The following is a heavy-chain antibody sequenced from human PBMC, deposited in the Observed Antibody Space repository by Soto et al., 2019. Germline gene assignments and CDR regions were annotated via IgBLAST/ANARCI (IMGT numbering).Heavy chain of an antibody. D-gene: IGHD6-19*01. CDR3: AREAGPDRWFDP. Sequence: ETLSLTCTVSGASISSYFWTWIRQPAGKGLDWIGRISTSGTTNYNPSLKSRVTMSVDTSKNHFSLNLSSVTAADTAVYYCAREAGPDRWFDPWGQGTLVTVSS. CDR1: GASISSYF. J-gene: IGHJ5*02. V-gene: IGHV4-4*07. CDR2: ISTSGTT.